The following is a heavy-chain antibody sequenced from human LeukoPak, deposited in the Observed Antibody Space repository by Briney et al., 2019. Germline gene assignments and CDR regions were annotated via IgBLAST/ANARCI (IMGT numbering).Heavy chain of an antibody. V-gene: IGHV1-2*06. Sequence: GASVKVSCKASGGTFSSYAISWVRQAPGQGLEWMGRINPKSGGSQHAQTFQGRVTMTRDTSISTAYMELSRLRSDDTAVYYCASLWCSSTSCYQDFDYWGQGTLVTVSS. D-gene: IGHD2-2*01. CDR3: ASLWCSSTSCYQDFDY. CDR2: INPKSGGS. J-gene: IGHJ4*02. CDR1: GGTFSSYA.